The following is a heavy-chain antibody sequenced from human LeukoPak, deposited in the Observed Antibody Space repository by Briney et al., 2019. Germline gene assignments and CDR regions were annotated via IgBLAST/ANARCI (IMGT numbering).Heavy chain of an antibody. CDR1: GFTFSSYA. Sequence: GGSLRLSCAASGFTFSSYAMHWVRQAPGKGLEWVAVISYDGSNKYYADSVKGRFTISRDNSKNTLYLQMNSLRAEDTAVYFCAKRGVVIRVFLVGFHKEAYYFDSWGQGALVTVSS. D-gene: IGHD3-10*01. CDR3: AKRGVVIRVFLVGFHKEAYYFDS. V-gene: IGHV3-30*01. J-gene: IGHJ4*02. CDR2: ISYDGSNK.